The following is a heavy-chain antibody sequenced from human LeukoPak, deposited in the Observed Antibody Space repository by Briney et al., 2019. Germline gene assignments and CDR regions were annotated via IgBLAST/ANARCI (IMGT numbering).Heavy chain of an antibody. J-gene: IGHJ4*02. CDR3: ARVGSYWAFDY. CDR1: GGSISSYY. D-gene: IGHD1-26*01. Sequence: SETLSLTCTVSGGSISSYYWSWIRQPPGKGLEWIGYIYYSGSTNYNPSLKSRVTISVDTSKNQFSLKLSSVTAVDTAVYYCARVGSYWAFDYWGQGTLVTVSS. V-gene: IGHV4-59*01. CDR2: IYYSGST.